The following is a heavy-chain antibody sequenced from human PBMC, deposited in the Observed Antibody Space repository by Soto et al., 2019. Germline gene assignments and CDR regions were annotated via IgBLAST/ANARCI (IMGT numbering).Heavy chain of an antibody. J-gene: IGHJ4*02. CDR1: GGSISSGGYY. Sequence: SETLSLTCTVSGGSISSGGYYWSWIRQHPGKGLEWIGYIYYSGSTYYNPSLKSRVTISVDTSKNQFSLKLSSVTAADTAVYYCAREGYYDSSGYYWGYYFDYWGQGTLVTVSS. D-gene: IGHD3-22*01. CDR3: AREGYYDSSGYYWGYYFDY. V-gene: IGHV4-31*03. CDR2: IYYSGST.